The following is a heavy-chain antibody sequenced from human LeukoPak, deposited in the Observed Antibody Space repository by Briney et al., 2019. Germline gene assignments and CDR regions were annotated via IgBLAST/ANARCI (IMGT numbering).Heavy chain of an antibody. CDR1: GYSFTNYW. D-gene: IGHD6-19*01. Sequence: GESLRISCKGSGYSFTNYWIGWVRPMPGKGLEWMGIYSPSFQGQVTISADKSISTAYLQWSSLKASDTAMYYCATYSSGWGAFDYWGQGTLVTVSS. CDR3: ATYSSGWGAFDY. V-gene: IGHV5-51*01. J-gene: IGHJ4*02.